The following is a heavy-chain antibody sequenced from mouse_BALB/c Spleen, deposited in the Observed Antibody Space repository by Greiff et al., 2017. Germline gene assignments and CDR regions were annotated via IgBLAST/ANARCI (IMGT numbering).Heavy chain of an antibody. J-gene: IGHJ3*01. CDR2: ISSGSSTI. CDR1: GFTFSSFG. CDR3: ARSDDYDGFAY. Sequence: EVKLVESGGGLVQPGGSRKLSCAASGFTFSSFGMHWVRQAPEKGLEWVAYISSGSSTIYYADTVKGRFTISRDNPKNTLFLQMTSLRSEDTAMYYCARSDDYDGFAYWGQGTLVTVSA. D-gene: IGHD2-4*01. V-gene: IGHV5-17*02.